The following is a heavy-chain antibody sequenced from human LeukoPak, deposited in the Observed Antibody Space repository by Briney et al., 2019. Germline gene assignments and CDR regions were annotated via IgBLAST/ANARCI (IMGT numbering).Heavy chain of an antibody. CDR1: GYTFTSYA. CDR2: INAGNGNT. Sequence: ASVKVSCKASGYTFTSYAMHWVRQAPGQRLEWMGWINAGNGNTKYSQRFQGRVTITRDTSASTAYMELSSLRSEDTAVYYCARGDYGDYLAGYWGQGTLVTVSS. D-gene: IGHD4-17*01. V-gene: IGHV1-3*01. J-gene: IGHJ4*02. CDR3: ARGDYGDYLAGY.